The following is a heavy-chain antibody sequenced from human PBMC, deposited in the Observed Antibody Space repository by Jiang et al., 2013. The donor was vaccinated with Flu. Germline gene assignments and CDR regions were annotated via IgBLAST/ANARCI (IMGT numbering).Heavy chain of an antibody. D-gene: IGHD5-18*01. CDR2: IIPIFGTA. CDR1: GGTFSSYA. Sequence: SGAEVKKPGSSVKVSCKASGGTFSSYAISWVRQAPGQGLEWMGGIIPIFGTANYAQKFQGRVTITADESTSTAYMELSSLRSEDTAVYYCARDLPDTQRYSYGSMDVWGQGTTVTVSS. CDR3: ARDLPDTQRYSYGSMDV. V-gene: IGHV1-69*01. J-gene: IGHJ6*02.